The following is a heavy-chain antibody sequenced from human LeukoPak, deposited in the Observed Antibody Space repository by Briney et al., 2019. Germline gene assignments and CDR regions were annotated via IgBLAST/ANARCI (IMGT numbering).Heavy chain of an antibody. CDR1: GYTFTSYY. J-gene: IGHJ3*02. D-gene: IGHD3-10*01. V-gene: IGHV1-46*01. CDR2: INPSGGST. Sequence: ASVKVSCKASGYTFTSYYMHWVRQAPGQGLEWMGIINPSGGSTSYAQKFQGRVTMTRDTSTSTVYMELSSLRSEDTAVYYCARDKGLLLWFGGSPRGAFDIWGQGTMVTVSS. CDR3: ARDKGLLLWFGGSPRGAFDI.